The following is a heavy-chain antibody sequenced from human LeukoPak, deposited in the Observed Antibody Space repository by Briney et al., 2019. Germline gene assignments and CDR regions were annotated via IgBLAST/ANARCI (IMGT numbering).Heavy chain of an antibody. D-gene: IGHD1-26*01. Sequence: PSETLSLTCAVYGGSFSGYYWSWIRQPPGKGLEWIGEINHSGSTNYNPSLKSRVTISVDTSKNQFSLKLSSVTAADTAVYYCALGGGSYYSDHWGQGTLVTVSS. CDR1: GGSFSGYY. CDR2: INHSGST. CDR3: ALGGGSYYSDH. J-gene: IGHJ4*02. V-gene: IGHV4-34*01.